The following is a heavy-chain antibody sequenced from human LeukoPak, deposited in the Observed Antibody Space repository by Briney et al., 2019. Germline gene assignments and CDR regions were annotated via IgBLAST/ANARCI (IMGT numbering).Heavy chain of an antibody. D-gene: IGHD3-10*01. CDR3: AKAVGFFGSGSYSSDY. J-gene: IGHJ4*02. Sequence: GGSLRLSCAASGFTFSSYSMSWVRQAPEKGLEWVSVISGSGGSTYHPDAVKGRFHISRDNSNNTLYLQMNSLRAEDTAVYYCAKAVGFFGSGSYSSDYWGQGTRITVSS. CDR1: GFTFSSYS. V-gene: IGHV3-23*01. CDR2: ISGSGGST.